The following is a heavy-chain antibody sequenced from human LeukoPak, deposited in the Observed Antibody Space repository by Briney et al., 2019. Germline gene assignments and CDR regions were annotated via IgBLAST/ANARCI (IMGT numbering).Heavy chain of an antibody. Sequence: SETLSLTCTVSGYSISTGYYWDWIRQPPGKGLEWIGTFYHGGSTYYNPSLKSQVTISVDTSKNQFSLKLSSVTAADTAVYCCARGGYYGSGNDFRFDPWGQGTLVTVSS. CDR3: ARGGYYGSGNDFRFDP. J-gene: IGHJ5*02. D-gene: IGHD3-10*01. V-gene: IGHV4-38-2*02. CDR1: GYSISTGYY. CDR2: FYHGGST.